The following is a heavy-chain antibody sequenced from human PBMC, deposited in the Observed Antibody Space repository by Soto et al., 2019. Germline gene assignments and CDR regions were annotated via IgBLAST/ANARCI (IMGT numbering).Heavy chain of an antibody. V-gene: IGHV1-18*04. J-gene: IGHJ6*02. CDR1: GYTFTSYG. CDR3: ARGVDCSGGSCFSFYYYYYGFDV. Sequence: ASVKVSCKASGYTFTSYGISWVRQAPGQGLEWMGWISAYNDNTIYTQKLQGRVTMTADTSTSTAYMELRSLRSDDTAVYYCARGVDCSGGSCFSFYYYYYGFDVWGQGTAVTVSS. D-gene: IGHD2-15*01. CDR2: ISAYNDNT.